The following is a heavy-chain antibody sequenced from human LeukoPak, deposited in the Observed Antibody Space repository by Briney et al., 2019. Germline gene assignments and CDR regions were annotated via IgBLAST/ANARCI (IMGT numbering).Heavy chain of an antibody. Sequence: ASVTVSCKASGYTFTSYYMHWVRQAPGQGLEWMGIINPSGGSTSYAQKFQGRVTMTRDTSTSTVYMELSSLRSEDTAVYYCARAYCSSTSCYSRFDPWGQGTLVTVSS. J-gene: IGHJ5*02. V-gene: IGHV1-46*01. D-gene: IGHD2-2*01. CDR2: INPSGGST. CDR1: GYTFTSYY. CDR3: ARAYCSSTSCYSRFDP.